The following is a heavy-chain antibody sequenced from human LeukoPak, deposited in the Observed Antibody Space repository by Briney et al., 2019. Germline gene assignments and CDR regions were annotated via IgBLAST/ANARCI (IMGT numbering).Heavy chain of an antibody. J-gene: IGHJ4*02. V-gene: IGHV3-23*01. CDR1: GFTFSSYS. D-gene: IGHD3-16*02. CDR3: AKARDSLGELSFH. CDR2: ISHDGGTP. Sequence: GGSLRLSCAASGFTFSSYSMNWVRQAPGKGLEWVSAISHDGGTPYYADSAKGRFTISRDSSKNTVYLQMNSLRAEDTAVYYCAKARDSLGELSFHGGQGTLVTVSS.